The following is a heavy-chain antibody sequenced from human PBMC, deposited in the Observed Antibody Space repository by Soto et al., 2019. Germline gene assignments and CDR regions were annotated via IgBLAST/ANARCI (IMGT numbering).Heavy chain of an antibody. V-gene: IGHV4-34*01. D-gene: IGHD1-26*01. CDR1: GGSINSYY. CDR2: INHSGST. J-gene: IGHJ6*02. CDR3: ARGGTVGASVYYYGMDV. Sequence: SETLSLTCTVSGGSINSYYWSWIRQPPGKGLEWIGEINHSGSTNYNPSLKSRVTISVDTSKNQFSLKLSSVTAADTAVYYCARGGTVGASVYYYGMDVWGQGTTVTVSS.